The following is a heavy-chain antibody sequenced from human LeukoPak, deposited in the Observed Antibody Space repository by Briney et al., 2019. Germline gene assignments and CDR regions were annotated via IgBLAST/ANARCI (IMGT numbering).Heavy chain of an antibody. CDR3: AREPQPSSGWVNYHYSGMDV. J-gene: IGHJ6*01. V-gene: IGHV1-69*13. D-gene: IGHD6-19*01. Sequence: SVKVSCKASGDTFNNNAFTWVRQAPGQGLEWMGGIIPISGTTKYAQKFQDRVTITADESTDTAYMELTSLTSGDTAVYYCAREPQPSSGWVNYHYSGMDVWGQGATVTVPS. CDR2: IIPISGTT. CDR1: GDTFNNNA.